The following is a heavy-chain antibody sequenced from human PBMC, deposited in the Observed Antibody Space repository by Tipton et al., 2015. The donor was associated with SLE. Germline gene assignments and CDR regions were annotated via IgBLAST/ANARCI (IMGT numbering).Heavy chain of an antibody. CDR1: GFSFSSYG. V-gene: IGHV3-33*05. CDR3: AHRGTSSGYYYYFDY. J-gene: IGHJ4*02. D-gene: IGHD3-22*01. Sequence: SLRLSCAASGFSFSSYGMHWVRQAPGRGLEWVAMISFDGTDTSYGESVKGRFTVSRDDSKNTLYLQMNSLRAEDTAVYYCAHRGTSSGYYYYFDYWGQGTLVTVSS. CDR2: ISFDGTDT.